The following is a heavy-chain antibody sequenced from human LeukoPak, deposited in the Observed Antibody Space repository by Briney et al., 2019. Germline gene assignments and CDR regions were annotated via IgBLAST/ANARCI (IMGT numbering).Heavy chain of an antibody. CDR3: ARVDIVEYCGASDI. D-gene: IGHD5-12*01. Sequence: GSLRLSCAASGVPVKSNYMSWGRQAPGEGLEWVSVIYSGGSTYYADSVKGRFTISRHNSKNTLYLQMNSLRAEDTAVYYCARVDIVEYCGASDIWGQGTMVTVSS. J-gene: IGHJ3*02. V-gene: IGHV3-53*04. CDR2: IYSGGST. CDR1: GVPVKSNY.